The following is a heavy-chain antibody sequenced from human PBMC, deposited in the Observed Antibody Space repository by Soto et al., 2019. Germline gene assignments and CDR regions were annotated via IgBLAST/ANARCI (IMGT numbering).Heavy chain of an antibody. D-gene: IGHD4-17*01. V-gene: IGHV4-39*01. CDR3: ARNREDYVFDY. CDR1: GGSISSSSYY. CDR2: IYYSGST. J-gene: IGHJ4*02. Sequence: SETLSLTCTVSGGSISSSSYYWGWIRQPPGKGLEWIGSIYYSGSTYYNPSLKSRVTISVDTSKNQFSLKLSSVTAADTAVYYCARNREDYVFDYWGQGTLVTVSS.